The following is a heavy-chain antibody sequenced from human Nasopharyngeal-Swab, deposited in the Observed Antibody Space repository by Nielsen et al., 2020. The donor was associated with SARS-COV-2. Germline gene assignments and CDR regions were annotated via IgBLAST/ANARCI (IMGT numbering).Heavy chain of an antibody. CDR2: IWYDGSSK. Sequence: GESLKISCAASGFTFASYGMHWVRQAPGKGLEWVAVIWYDGSSKYYANSVKGRFSISRDNSKNTLYLQINSLRVEDTATYYCARAGLWFGELGAFDIWGQGTMVTVSS. V-gene: IGHV3-33*01. D-gene: IGHD3-10*01. J-gene: IGHJ3*02. CDR1: GFTFASYG. CDR3: ARAGLWFGELGAFDI.